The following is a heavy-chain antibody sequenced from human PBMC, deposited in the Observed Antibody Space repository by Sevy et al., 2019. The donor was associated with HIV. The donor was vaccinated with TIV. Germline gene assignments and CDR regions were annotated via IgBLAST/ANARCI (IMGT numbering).Heavy chain of an antibody. V-gene: IGHV1-69*13. CDR3: ARGVQHIVVVPAASPDDAFDI. CDR1: GGTFSSYA. Sequence: ASVKVSCKASGGTFSSYAISWVRQAPGQGLEWMGGIIPIFGTANYAQKFQGRVTITADESTSTAYMELSSLRSEDTAVYYCARGVQHIVVVPAASPDDAFDIWGQGKMVTVSS. J-gene: IGHJ3*02. CDR2: IIPIFGTA. D-gene: IGHD2-2*01.